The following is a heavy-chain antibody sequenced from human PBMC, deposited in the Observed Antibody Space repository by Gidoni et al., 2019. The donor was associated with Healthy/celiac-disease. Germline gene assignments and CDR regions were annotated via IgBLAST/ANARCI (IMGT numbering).Heavy chain of an antibody. CDR1: GFTFSCYA. J-gene: IGHJ4*02. CDR2: ISYDGSNK. D-gene: IGHD4-17*01. Sequence: QVQLVESGGGVVQPGRSLRLSCAASGFTFSCYAMNWVRQAPGKGLGWVAVISYDGSNKYYADSVKGRFTISRDNSKNTLYLQMNSLRAEDTAVYYCARDRDSIYGGNDYWGQGTLVTVSS. CDR3: ARDRDSIYGGNDY. V-gene: IGHV3-30-3*01.